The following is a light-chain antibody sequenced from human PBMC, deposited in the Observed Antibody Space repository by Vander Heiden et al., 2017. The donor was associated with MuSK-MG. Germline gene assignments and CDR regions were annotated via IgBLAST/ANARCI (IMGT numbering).Light chain of an antibody. CDR3: QSYDSSLGGSV. CDR2: GNR. V-gene: IGLV1-40*01. CDR1: SSNIGTGYD. J-gene: IGLJ3*02. Sequence: TELTVRSEAPGQRVPISCSRSSSNIGTGYDVHWYQQLPETAPKLLIYGNRNRPSGVPDRFSGSRSGTSASLAITELQAEDEADYYCQSYDSSLGGSVFGGGTKLTVL.